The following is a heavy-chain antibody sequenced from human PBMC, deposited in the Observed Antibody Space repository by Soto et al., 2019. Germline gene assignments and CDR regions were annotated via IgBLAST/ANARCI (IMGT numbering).Heavy chain of an antibody. CDR1: GYTFTSYG. D-gene: IGHD3-3*01. V-gene: IGHV1-18*01. J-gene: IGHJ4*02. CDR2: ISAYNGNT. CDR3: ARTLNEWLLGLD. Sequence: ASVKVSCKASGYTFTSYGISWVRKAPGQGLEWMGWISAYNGNTNYAQKFQGRVTMTTDTSTSTAYMELRSLRSDDTAVYYCARTLNEWLLGLDWGQGTPVTVYS.